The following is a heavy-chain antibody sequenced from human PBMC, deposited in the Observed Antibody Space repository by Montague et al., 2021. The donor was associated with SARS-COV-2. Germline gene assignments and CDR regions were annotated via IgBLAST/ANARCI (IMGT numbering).Heavy chain of an antibody. CDR3: ASEMIAVAGTAPFDY. Sequence: SLRLSCAASGFTLSSYAMHWVRQAPGKGLEWVAVISYDGSNKYYADSVKGRFAISRDNSKNTLYLQMNSLRAEDTAVYYRASEMIAVAGTAPFDYWGQGTLVTVST. V-gene: IGHV3-30*09. J-gene: IGHJ4*02. CDR1: GFTLSSYA. D-gene: IGHD6-19*01. CDR2: ISYDGSNK.